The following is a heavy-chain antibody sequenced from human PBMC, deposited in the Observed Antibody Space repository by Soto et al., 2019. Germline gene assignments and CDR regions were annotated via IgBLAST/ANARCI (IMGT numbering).Heavy chain of an antibody. D-gene: IGHD3-22*01. CDR3: ARVLESYDSSGYYRCFDY. J-gene: IGHJ4*02. Sequence: PSETLSLTCTVSGGSISSADYYWSWIRQPPGKGLEWIGYIYYSGSTYYNPSLTSRVTISVYTSKNQFSLKLSSVTAADTAVYYCARVLESYDSSGYYRCFDYWGQGTLVTVSS. CDR2: IYYSGST. V-gene: IGHV4-30-4*01. CDR1: GGSISSADYY.